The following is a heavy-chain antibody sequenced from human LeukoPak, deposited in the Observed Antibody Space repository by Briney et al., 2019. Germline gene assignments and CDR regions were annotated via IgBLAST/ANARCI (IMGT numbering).Heavy chain of an antibody. CDR1: GGSVRPYF. V-gene: IGHV4-59*02. Sequence: SETLSLTCTVPGGSVRPYFWNWIRQSPGKGLEWLAFIDYSGSTSYNPSLNSRATISTDTSKSQFSLRLSSVTAADTAVYYCARGSGTAGTIYMDVWGKGITVTVSS. J-gene: IGHJ6*03. CDR3: ARGSGTAGTIYMDV. CDR2: IDYSGST. D-gene: IGHD3-3*01.